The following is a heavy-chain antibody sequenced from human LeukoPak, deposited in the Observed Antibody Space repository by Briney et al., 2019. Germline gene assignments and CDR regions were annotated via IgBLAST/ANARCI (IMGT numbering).Heavy chain of an antibody. Sequence: AGGSLRLSCAASGFTFSSYAMSWVRQAPGKGLEWVSAISGSGGSTYYADSVKGRFTISRDNSKSTLYLQMNSLRAEDTAVYYCAKVETYYYDSSGYYFTGYFDYWGQGTLVTVSS. V-gene: IGHV3-23*01. CDR2: ISGSGGST. J-gene: IGHJ4*02. D-gene: IGHD3-22*01. CDR1: GFTFSSYA. CDR3: AKVETYYYDSSGYYFTGYFDY.